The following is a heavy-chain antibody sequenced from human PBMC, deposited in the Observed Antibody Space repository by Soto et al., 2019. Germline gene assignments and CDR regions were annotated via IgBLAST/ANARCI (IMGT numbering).Heavy chain of an antibody. CDR3: ARGGTFAYDTSGYSVY. V-gene: IGHV1-2*06. Sequence: ASVKVSCKTSGYTFSAYYMHWVRQAPGHGLEWMGRITPKSGGTLYAQKFPGRVTMTRDTSISTAYMELSRLRSDDTAVYYCARGGTFAYDTSGYSVYWGQGTLVTVSS. D-gene: IGHD3-22*01. CDR1: GYTFSAYY. CDR2: ITPKSGGT. J-gene: IGHJ4*02.